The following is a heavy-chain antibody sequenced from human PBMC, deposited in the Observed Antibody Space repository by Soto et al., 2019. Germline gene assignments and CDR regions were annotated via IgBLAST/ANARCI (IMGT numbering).Heavy chain of an antibody. V-gene: IGHV4-4*02. CDR1: GGSVNSSNW. CDR2: IYHSGST. D-gene: IGHD3-22*01. Sequence: SETLSLTCIVSGGSVNSSNWWSWVRQPPGKGLEWIGEIYHSGSTTYNPSLKSRATISVDKSENQFSLRLKSVTAADTAVYYCASVGSDYDNSGYYLPWGPGTLVTVSS. CDR3: ASVGSDYDNSGYYLP. J-gene: IGHJ5*02.